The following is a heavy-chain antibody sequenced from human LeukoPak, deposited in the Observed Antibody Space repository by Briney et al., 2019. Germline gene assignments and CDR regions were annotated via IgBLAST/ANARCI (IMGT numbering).Heavy chain of an antibody. J-gene: IGHJ4*02. Sequence: GGSLRLSCAASGLTASTTYMTWVRQAPGKGLEWVSVIQSGGTTNYADSVKGRFTISRDNSKNTVFLQMNSLRPEDTAVYYCGRITRWGQGTLVTVSS. CDR1: GLTASTTY. V-gene: IGHV3-53*05. CDR2: IQSGGTT. CDR3: GRITR.